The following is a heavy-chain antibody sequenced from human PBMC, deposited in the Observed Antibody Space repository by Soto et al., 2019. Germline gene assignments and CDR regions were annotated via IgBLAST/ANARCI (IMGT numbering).Heavy chain of an antibody. V-gene: IGHV4-59*02. CDR3: ATSYGIAWYTY. Sequence: QGQLQEAGPGLVTPSETLSLTCSFSGDSVTSHYLTWIRQAPEKGLEWIGDMHYTGFSHYNPSLMSRLTISVDRSKNQFTLPLTSLTVEDTAVYYCATSYGIAWYTYWAQGTQVSVSS. CDR2: MHYTGFS. J-gene: IGHJ4*02. CDR1: GDSVTSHY. D-gene: IGHD6-13*01.